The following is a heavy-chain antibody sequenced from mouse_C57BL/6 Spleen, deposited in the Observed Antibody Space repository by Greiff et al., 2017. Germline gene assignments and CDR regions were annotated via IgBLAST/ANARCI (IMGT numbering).Heavy chain of an antibody. V-gene: IGHV1-15*01. CDR2: IDPETGGT. J-gene: IGHJ2*01. D-gene: IGHD2-12*01. CDR3: TRGSVTPFDY. CDR1: GYTFTDYE. Sequence: QVQLKESGAELVRPGASVTLSCKASGYTFTDYEMHWVKQTPVHGLEWIGAIDPETGGTAYNQKFKGKAILTADKSSSTAYMELRSLTSEDSAVYYCTRGSVTPFDYWGQGTTLTVSS.